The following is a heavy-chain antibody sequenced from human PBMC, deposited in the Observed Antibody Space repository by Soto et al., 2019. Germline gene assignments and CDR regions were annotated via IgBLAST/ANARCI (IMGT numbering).Heavy chain of an antibody. CDR2: ISWNSGSI. V-gene: IGHV3-9*01. J-gene: IGHJ4*02. CDR1: GFTFDDYA. Sequence: EVQLVESGGGLVQPGRSLRLSCAASGFTFDDYAMHWFRQAPGKGLEWVSGISWNSGSIGYADSVKGRFTISRDNAKNSLYLQMNSLRAEDTALYYCAKGGTDSSGWYGFDYWGQGTLVTVSS. D-gene: IGHD6-19*01. CDR3: AKGGTDSSGWYGFDY.